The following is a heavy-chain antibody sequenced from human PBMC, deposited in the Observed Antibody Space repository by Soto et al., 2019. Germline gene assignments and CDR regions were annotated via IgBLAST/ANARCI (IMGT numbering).Heavy chain of an antibody. CDR2: ISYDGSNK. Sequence: GGSLRLSCAASGFTFSSYAMHWVRQAPGKGLEWVAVISYDGSNKYYADSVKGRFTISRDNSKNTLYLQMNSLRAEDTAVYYCARAIIPGVAGTYYYYYGMDVWGQGTTVTVSS. J-gene: IGHJ6*02. CDR1: GFTFSSYA. V-gene: IGHV3-30-3*01. D-gene: IGHD6-19*01. CDR3: ARAIIPGVAGTYYYYYGMDV.